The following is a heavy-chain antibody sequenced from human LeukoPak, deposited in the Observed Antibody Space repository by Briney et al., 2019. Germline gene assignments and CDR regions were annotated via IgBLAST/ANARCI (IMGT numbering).Heavy chain of an antibody. CDR3: ASHLHSSYYYDSSGSHDY. CDR1: GYTLTELS. D-gene: IGHD3-22*01. J-gene: IGHJ4*02. Sequence: ASVKVSCKVSGYTLTELSMHWVRQAPGKGLEWMGGFDPEDGETIYAQKFQGRVTMTEDTSTDTAYMELSSLRSEDTAVYYCASHLHSSYYYDSSGSHDYWGQGTLVTVSS. V-gene: IGHV1-24*01. CDR2: FDPEDGET.